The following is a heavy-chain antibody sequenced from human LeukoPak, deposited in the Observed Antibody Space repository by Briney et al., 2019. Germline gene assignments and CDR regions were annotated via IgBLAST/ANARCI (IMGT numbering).Heavy chain of an antibody. CDR3: ARYLGAADAFDI. J-gene: IGHJ3*02. V-gene: IGHV4-59*01. CDR1: GGSISTYY. Sequence: SETLSLTCSVSGGSISTYYWSWIRQPPGEGLEWIGYVYYSGGTNYNPSLKSRVTISVDTSKNQFSLKVTSVTAADTAVYYCARYLGAADAFDIWGQGTMVTVSS. D-gene: IGHD1-26*01. CDR2: VYYSGGT.